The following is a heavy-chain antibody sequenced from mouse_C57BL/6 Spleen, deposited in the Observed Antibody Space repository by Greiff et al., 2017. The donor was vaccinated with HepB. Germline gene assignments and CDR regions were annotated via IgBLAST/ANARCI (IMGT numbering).Heavy chain of an antibody. CDR1: GFSLTSYG. J-gene: IGHJ1*03. CDR2: IWSDGST. D-gene: IGHD2-3*01. Sequence: QVQLKESGPGLVAPSQSLSITCTVSGFSLTSYGVHWVRQPPGKGLEWLVVIWSDGSTTYNSALKSRLSISKDNSKSQVFLKMNSLQTDDTAMYYWARHRYDRVDWYFDVWGTGTTVTVSS. V-gene: IGHV2-6-1*01. CDR3: ARHRYDRVDWYFDV.